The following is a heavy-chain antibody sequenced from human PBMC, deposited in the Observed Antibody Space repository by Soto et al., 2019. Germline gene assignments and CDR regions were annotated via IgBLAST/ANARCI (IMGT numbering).Heavy chain of an antibody. D-gene: IGHD2-15*01. V-gene: IGHV3-15*01. CDR1: GFSCSDAW. Sequence: EEQLVESGGGLVEPGGSLRLSCAASGFSCSDAWMNWVRQAPGKGLEWVGRIKSKADGGAIDYAAPVKGRFTVSRDDSKNTLYLQMDSLKTEDTAVYYCTKDPRIGGRGFDYWGQGTLVTVSS. CDR2: IKSKADGGAI. CDR3: TKDPRIGGRGFDY. J-gene: IGHJ4*02.